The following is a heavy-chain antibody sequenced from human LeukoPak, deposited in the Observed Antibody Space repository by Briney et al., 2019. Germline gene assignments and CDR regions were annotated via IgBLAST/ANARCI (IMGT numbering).Heavy chain of an antibody. J-gene: IGHJ5*02. D-gene: IGHD2-2*01. V-gene: IGHV1-69*04. Sequence: SVKVSCKASGGTFSSYAISWVRQAPGQGLEWMGRIIPILGIANYAQKFQGRVTITADKSTSTAYMELSSLRSEDTAVYYCAREGGAIVVVPAAIPWFDPWGQGTLVTVSS. CDR1: GGTFSSYA. CDR2: IIPILGIA. CDR3: AREGGAIVVVPAAIPWFDP.